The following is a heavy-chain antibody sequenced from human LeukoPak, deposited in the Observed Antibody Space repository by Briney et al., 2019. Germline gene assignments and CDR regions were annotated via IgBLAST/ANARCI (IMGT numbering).Heavy chain of an antibody. CDR3: AKTDGSSYTSFDY. CDR1: GFTFDDYA. Sequence: GGSLRLSCAASGFTFDDYAMHWVRQAPGKGLEWVSGISWNSGSIGYADSVKGRFTISRDNSKNTLYLQMNSLRAEDTAVYYCAKTDGSSYTSFDYWGQGTLVTVSS. J-gene: IGHJ4*02. V-gene: IGHV3-9*01. D-gene: IGHD3-16*02. CDR2: ISWNSGSI.